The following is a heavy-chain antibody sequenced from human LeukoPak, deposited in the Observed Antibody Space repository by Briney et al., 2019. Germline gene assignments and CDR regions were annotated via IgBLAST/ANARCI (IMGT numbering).Heavy chain of an antibody. V-gene: IGHV3-23*01. CDR1: GFTFSTYA. J-gene: IGHJ4*02. CDR2: ISGSGGST. CDR3: VRHPDY. Sequence: GGSLRLSCEVSGFTFSTYAMSWVRQAPGKGLEWVSVISGSGGSTYYADSVKGRFTISRDNAKNSLSLQMNSLRAEDTAVYYCVRHPDYWGQGTLVTVSS.